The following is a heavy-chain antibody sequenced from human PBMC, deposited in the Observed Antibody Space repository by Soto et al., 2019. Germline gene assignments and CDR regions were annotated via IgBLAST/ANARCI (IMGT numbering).Heavy chain of an antibody. CDR1: GGSISSGGYS. CDR2: IYHSGST. D-gene: IGHD6-25*01. Sequence: QLQLQESGSGLVKPSQTLSLTCAVSGGSISSGGYSWSWIRQPPGKGLEWIGYIYHSGSTYYNPSLKSRVTISVDRSKNQFSLKLSSVTAADTAVYYCARDSPLRPSGEAFDIWGQGTMVTVSS. J-gene: IGHJ3*02. V-gene: IGHV4-30-2*01. CDR3: ARDSPLRPSGEAFDI.